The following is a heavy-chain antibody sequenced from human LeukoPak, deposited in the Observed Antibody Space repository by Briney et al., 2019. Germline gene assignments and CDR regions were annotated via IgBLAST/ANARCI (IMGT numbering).Heavy chain of an antibody. CDR3: VADARPPGTYTHYYYYGMDV. CDR1: GFTFSTST. D-gene: IGHD3-10*01. J-gene: IGHJ6*02. CDR2: IVVGSDNT. Sequence: ASVKVSCKASGFTFSTSTIHWVRQPRGQRLEWIGWIVVGSDNTNYAQKFQERVTVTRDLSTSTAYMELSSLRSEDTAVYYCVADARPPGTYTHYYYYGMDVWGQGTTVTVSS. V-gene: IGHV1-58*02.